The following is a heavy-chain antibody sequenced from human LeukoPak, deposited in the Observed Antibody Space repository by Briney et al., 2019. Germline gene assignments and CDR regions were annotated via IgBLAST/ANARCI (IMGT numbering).Heavy chain of an antibody. Sequence: ASVKVSCKASGGTFSSYAISWVRQAPGQGLEWMGWISAYNGNTNYAQKLQGRVTMTTDTSTSTAYMELRSLRSDDTAVYYCARRGSVVVTEDDAFDIWGQGTMVTVSS. J-gene: IGHJ3*02. CDR1: GGTFSSYA. CDR2: ISAYNGNT. D-gene: IGHD2-21*02. CDR3: ARRGSVVVTEDDAFDI. V-gene: IGHV1-18*01.